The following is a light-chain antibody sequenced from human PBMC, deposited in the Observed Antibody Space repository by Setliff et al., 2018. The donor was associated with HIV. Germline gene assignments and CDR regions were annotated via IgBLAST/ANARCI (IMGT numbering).Light chain of an antibody. CDR2: EVS. J-gene: IGLJ1*01. Sequence: QSALTQPPSVSGSPGQSVTISCTGTSSDVGSYNHVSWYQQPPGTVPKLMIYEVSNRPSGVPDRFSGSKSGNTASLTISGLQADDEADYYCSSYTGSSTDVFGTGTKVTVL. CDR1: SSDVGSYNH. CDR3: SSYTGSSTDV. V-gene: IGLV2-18*02.